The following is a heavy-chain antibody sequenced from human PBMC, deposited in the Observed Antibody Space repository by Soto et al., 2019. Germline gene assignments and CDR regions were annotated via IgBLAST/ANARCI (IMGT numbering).Heavy chain of an antibody. CDR3: ARGFYGGYVGYFDC. V-gene: IGHV3-30*03. J-gene: IGHJ4*02. D-gene: IGHD4-17*01. CDR1: GFTFSSYG. Sequence: QVQLVESGGGVVQPGRSLRLSCAAPGFTFSSYGMHWVRQAPGKGLEWVAVISSDGSNKYYAESVKGRFTISRDNSKNPLYLQMNSLRAEDTAVYYCARGFYGGYVGYFDCWRQGTLVTVSS. CDR2: ISSDGSNK.